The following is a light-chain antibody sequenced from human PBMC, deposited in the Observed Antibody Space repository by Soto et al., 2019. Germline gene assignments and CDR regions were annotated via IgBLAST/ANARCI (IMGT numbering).Light chain of an antibody. V-gene: IGLV2-8*01. Sequence: QSALTQPPSASGSPGQSVTISCTGTSSDIGAYNYVSWYQQHPGKAPKLMIHEVSKRPSGVPDRFSGSKSGNTASLTVSGLQAEDEADYYCSSDAGSNDRWVLVGGTKLTVL. CDR2: EVS. J-gene: IGLJ3*02. CDR3: SSDAGSNDRWV. CDR1: SSDIGAYNY.